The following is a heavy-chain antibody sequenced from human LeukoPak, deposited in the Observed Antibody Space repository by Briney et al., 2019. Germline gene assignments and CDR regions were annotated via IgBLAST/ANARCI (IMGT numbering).Heavy chain of an antibody. D-gene: IGHD3-22*01. Sequence: GGSLRLSCAASGFTFSSYWMSWVRQAPGKGLEWVANIKQDGSEKYYVDSVKGRFTISRDNAKNSLYLQMNSLRAEDTAVYYCARYGYDGSGLLNLDYFDYWGQGTLVTVSS. CDR2: IKQDGSEK. V-gene: IGHV3-7*01. J-gene: IGHJ4*02. CDR3: ARYGYDGSGLLNLDYFDY. CDR1: GFTFSSYW.